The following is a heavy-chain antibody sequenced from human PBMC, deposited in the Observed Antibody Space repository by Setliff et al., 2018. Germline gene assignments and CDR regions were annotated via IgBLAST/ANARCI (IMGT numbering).Heavy chain of an antibody. CDR3: ARSPPNRGSGSGWYGDF. CDR1: GYTFTNFG. CDR2: ISPYSGNT. V-gene: IGHV1-18*01. J-gene: IGHJ4*02. Sequence: ASVKVSCKASGYTFTNFGFSWVRQAPGQGLEWLGSISPYSGNTNYPQWLQGRVTMTTDTSATTVYMELKSLRSDDTAVYYCARSPPNRGSGSGWYGDFWGQGTLVTVSS. D-gene: IGHD6-19*01.